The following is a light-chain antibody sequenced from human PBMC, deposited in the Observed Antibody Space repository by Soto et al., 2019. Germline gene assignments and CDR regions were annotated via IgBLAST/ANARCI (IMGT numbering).Light chain of an antibody. CDR1: QSVSSN. J-gene: IGKJ1*01. CDR3: QQYGSSLWT. Sequence: EIMMSLSPATLSVSPGERATLSCRASQSVSSNLAWYQQKPGQAPRLFIYGASSRATGIPDRFSGSGSGTDFTLTISRLEPEDFAVYYCQQYGSSLWTFGQGSMVDIK. V-gene: IGKV3-20*01. CDR2: GAS.